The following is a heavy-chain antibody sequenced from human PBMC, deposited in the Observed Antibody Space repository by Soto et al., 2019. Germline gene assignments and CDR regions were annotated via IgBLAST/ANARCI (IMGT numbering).Heavy chain of an antibody. Sequence: SETLSLTCAVYGGSFSGYYWSWIRQPPGKGLEWIGEINHSGSTNYNPSLKSRVTISVDTSKNQFSLKLSSVTAADTAVYYCARLRAAAQGFSWFDPWGQGTLVTVSS. CDR3: ARLRAAAQGFSWFDP. J-gene: IGHJ5*02. CDR2: INHSGST. D-gene: IGHD6-13*01. CDR1: GGSFSGYY. V-gene: IGHV4-34*01.